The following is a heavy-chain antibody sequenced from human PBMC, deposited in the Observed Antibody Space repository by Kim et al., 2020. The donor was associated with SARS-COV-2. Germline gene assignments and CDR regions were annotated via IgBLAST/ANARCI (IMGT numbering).Heavy chain of an antibody. J-gene: IGHJ5*02. Sequence: KFQGRVTMTADTSTDTAYMELSSLRSEDTAVYYCATAPCIAAAGNGWFDPWGQGTLVTVSS. V-gene: IGHV1-24*01. CDR3: ATAPCIAAAGNGWFDP. D-gene: IGHD6-13*01.